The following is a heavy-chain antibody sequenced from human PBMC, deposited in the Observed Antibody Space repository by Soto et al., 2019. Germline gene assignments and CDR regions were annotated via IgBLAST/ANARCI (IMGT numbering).Heavy chain of an antibody. CDR2: IYYSGST. J-gene: IGHJ4*02. D-gene: IGHD3-22*01. CDR3: ARHELEYYYDSSLDY. CDR1: GVSISSGGYY. V-gene: IGHV4-31*03. Sequence: PSETLSLTCTVSGVSISSGGYYWSWIRQHPGKGLEWIGYIYYSGSTYYNPSLKSRVTISVDTSKNQFSLKLSSVTAADTAVYYCARHELEYYYDSSLDYWGQGTLVTVSS.